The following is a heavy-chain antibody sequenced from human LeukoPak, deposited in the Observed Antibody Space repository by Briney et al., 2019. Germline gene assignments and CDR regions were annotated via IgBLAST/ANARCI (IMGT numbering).Heavy chain of an antibody. J-gene: IGHJ3*02. D-gene: IGHD3-22*01. CDR1: GFTFSSYG. CDR3: ARDYYDSSGQRMSAFDI. CDR2: IRSDGSNK. Sequence: PGGSLRLSCAASGFTFSSYGMHWVRQAPGKGLEWVTYIRSDGSNKYYADSVKGRFTISRDNSKNTLYLQMNSLRAEDTAVYYCARDYYDSSGQRMSAFDIWGQGTMVTVPS. V-gene: IGHV3-30*02.